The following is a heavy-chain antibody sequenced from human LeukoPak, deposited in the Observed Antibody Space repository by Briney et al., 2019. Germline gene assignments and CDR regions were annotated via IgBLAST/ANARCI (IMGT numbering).Heavy chain of an antibody. D-gene: IGHD3-16*02. Sequence: TSSETLSLTCTVSGGSISSNTYYWGWIRQPPGKGLEWIGSIYYSGSTNYNPSLKSRVTMSVDTSKNQFSLKLSSVTAADTALYYCARGTLRLGDLSLSNYFDPWGQGTLVTVSS. V-gene: IGHV4-39*07. CDR2: IYYSGST. J-gene: IGHJ5*02. CDR1: GGSISSNTYY. CDR3: ARGTLRLGDLSLSNYFDP.